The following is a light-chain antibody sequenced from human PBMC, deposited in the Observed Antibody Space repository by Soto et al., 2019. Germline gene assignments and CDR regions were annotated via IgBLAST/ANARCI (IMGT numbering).Light chain of an antibody. V-gene: IGKV3-20*01. CDR3: QQYGSSPQT. CDR1: QSVSSSY. Sequence: EIVFTQSPGPLSLSPGERATLSCRASQSVSSSYLAWYQQKPGQAPRLLISGASSRATGIPDRFSGSGSGTDFTLTISRLEPEDFAVYYCQQYGSSPQTFGQGTKVDNK. CDR2: GAS. J-gene: IGKJ1*01.